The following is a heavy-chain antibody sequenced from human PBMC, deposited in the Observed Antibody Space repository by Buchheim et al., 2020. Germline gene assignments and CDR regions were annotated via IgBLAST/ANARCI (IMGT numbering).Heavy chain of an antibody. CDR3: ARGLWMTYYGDYIEPNFDY. CDR1: GYTFTSYD. J-gene: IGHJ4*02. V-gene: IGHV1-8*01. CDR2: MNPNSGNT. D-gene: IGHD4-17*01. Sequence: QVQLVQSGAEVKKPGASVKVSCKASGYTFTSYDINWVQQATGQGLEWMGWMNPNSGNTGYAQKFQGRVTMTRNTSISTAYMELSSLRSEDTAVYYCARGLWMTYYGDYIEPNFDYWGQGTL.